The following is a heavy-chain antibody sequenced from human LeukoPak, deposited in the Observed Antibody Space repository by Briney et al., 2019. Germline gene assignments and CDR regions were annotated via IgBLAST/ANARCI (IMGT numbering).Heavy chain of an antibody. D-gene: IGHD6-19*01. V-gene: IGHV3-21*01. Sequence: GGSLRLSCAASGFTFSSYSMNWVRQAPGKGLEWVSSISSSSSYIYYADPVKGRFTISRDNAKNSLYLQMNSLRAEDTAVYYCARGPSSGSSSFDYWGQGTLVTVSS. J-gene: IGHJ4*02. CDR2: ISSSSSYI. CDR1: GFTFSSYS. CDR3: ARGPSSGSSSFDY.